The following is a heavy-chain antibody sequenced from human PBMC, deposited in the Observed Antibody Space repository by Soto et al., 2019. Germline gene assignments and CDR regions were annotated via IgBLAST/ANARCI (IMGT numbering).Heavy chain of an antibody. CDR1: GFTVSSNY. V-gene: IGHV3-66*01. CDR3: AREVRVRGFAFDI. D-gene: IGHD3-3*01. J-gene: IGHJ3*02. Sequence: TGGSLRLSCAVSGFTVSSNYMNWVRQAPGKGLEWVSFIYSGGNTYYADSVKGRFTISRDNSKNMLYLQMNSLRVEDTAVYYCAREVRVRGFAFDIWGQGTMVTVSS. CDR2: IYSGGNT.